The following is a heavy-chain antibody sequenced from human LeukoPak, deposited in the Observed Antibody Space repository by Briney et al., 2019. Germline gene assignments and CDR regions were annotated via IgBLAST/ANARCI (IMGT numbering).Heavy chain of an antibody. V-gene: IGHV4-59*12. CDR3: ARDGGGYYYDSSGYYPPDY. J-gene: IGHJ4*02. D-gene: IGHD3-22*01. Sequence: SETLSLTCTVSGGSISSYYWSWIRQPPGKGLEWIGSIYHSESTYYNPSLKSRVTISVDTSKNQFSLKLSSVTAADTAVYYCARDGGGYYYDSSGYYPPDYWGQGTLVTVSS. CDR1: GGSISSYY. CDR2: IYHSEST.